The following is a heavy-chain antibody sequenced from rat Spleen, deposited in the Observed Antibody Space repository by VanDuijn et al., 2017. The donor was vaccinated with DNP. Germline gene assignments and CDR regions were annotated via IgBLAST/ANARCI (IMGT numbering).Heavy chain of an antibody. CDR3: ARHDGTEGIDFDY. D-gene: IGHD1-11*01. CDR2: ISYDGSRT. Sequence: EVQLVESGGGLVQPGRSLKLSCAASGFTFSNYGMAWVRQAPTKGLEWVATISYDGSRTYYGDSVKGRFTISRDNAKSTLYLQMDSLRSEDTATYYCARHDGTEGIDFDYWGQGVMVTVSS. J-gene: IGHJ2*01. V-gene: IGHV5-29*01. CDR1: GFTFSNYG.